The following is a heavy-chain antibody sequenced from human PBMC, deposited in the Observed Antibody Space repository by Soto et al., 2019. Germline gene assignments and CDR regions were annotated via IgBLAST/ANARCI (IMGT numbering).Heavy chain of an antibody. CDR2: IKSKTDGGTT. CDR3: TTGVKATNAFDI. CDR1: GFTFSNAW. D-gene: IGHD5-12*01. J-gene: IGHJ3*02. Sequence: GGSLRLSCVASGFTFSNAWMSWVRQAPGKGLEWVGRIKSKTDGGTTDYAAPVKGRFTISRDDSKNTLYLQMNSLKTEDTAVYYCTTGVKATNAFDIWGQGTMVTVSS. V-gene: IGHV3-15*01.